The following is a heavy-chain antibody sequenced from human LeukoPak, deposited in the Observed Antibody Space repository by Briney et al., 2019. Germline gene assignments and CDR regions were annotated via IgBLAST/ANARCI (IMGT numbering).Heavy chain of an antibody. Sequence: GESLKISCKGSGYRFTTYWIGWVRQSPGKGLEWIGSIYPGDSDTSYSPSFQGQVTISADKSTSTAYLQWSSLKASDTAMYYCARRNYFASSGSKDHFDYWGQGTLVTVSS. CDR3: ARRNYFASSGSKDHFDY. V-gene: IGHV5-51*01. J-gene: IGHJ4*02. CDR1: GYRFTTYW. D-gene: IGHD3-9*01. CDR2: IYPGDSDT.